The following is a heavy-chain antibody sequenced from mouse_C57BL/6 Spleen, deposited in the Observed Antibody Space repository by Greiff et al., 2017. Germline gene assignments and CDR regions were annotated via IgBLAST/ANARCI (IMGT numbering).Heavy chain of an antibody. J-gene: IGHJ3*01. CDR1: GYTFTSYW. Sequence: QVHVKQPGAELVKPGASVKMSCKASGYTFTSYWITWVKQRPGQGLEWIGDIYPGSGSTNYNEKFKSKATLTVDTSSSTAYMQLSSLTSEASAVYYCARRAYYGYPAWFAYWGQGTLVTVSA. D-gene: IGHD2-9*01. CDR3: ARRAYYGYPAWFAY. V-gene: IGHV1-55*01. CDR2: IYPGSGST.